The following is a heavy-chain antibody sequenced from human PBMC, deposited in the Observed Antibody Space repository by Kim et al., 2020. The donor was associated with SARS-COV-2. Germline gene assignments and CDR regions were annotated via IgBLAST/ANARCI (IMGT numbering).Heavy chain of an antibody. CDR1: GFTFSSYG. CDR2: ISYDGSNK. CDR3: ATLGQWLVGPDAFDI. V-gene: IGHV3-30*03. J-gene: IGHJ3*02. Sequence: GGSLRLSCAASGFTFSSYGMHWVRQAPGKGLEWVAVISYDGSNKYYADSVKGRFTISRDNSKNTLYLQMNSLRAEDTAVYYCATLGQWLVGPDAFDIWG. D-gene: IGHD6-19*01.